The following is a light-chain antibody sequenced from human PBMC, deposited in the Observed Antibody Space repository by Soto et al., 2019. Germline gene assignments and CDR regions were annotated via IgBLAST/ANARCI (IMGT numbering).Light chain of an antibody. CDR2: SAS. CDR3: QQSYTAPLS. J-gene: IGKJ5*01. V-gene: IGKV1-39*01. Sequence: DIQMTQSPPSLSVSVRDRVSITCRASQTVSIFLNWYQHKPGQAPTVLIHSASTFQSGVPSRFTGSGSGTDFTLTINTVQPEDFATYYGQQSYTAPLSFGQGTRLEIK. CDR1: QTVSIF.